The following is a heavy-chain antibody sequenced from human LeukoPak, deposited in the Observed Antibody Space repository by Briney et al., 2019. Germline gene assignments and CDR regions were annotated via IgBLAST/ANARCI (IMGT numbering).Heavy chain of an antibody. CDR1: GFTFSGSA. CDR2: IRSKANSYAT. V-gene: IGHV3-73*01. J-gene: IGHJ4*02. Sequence: GGSLRLSCAASGFTFSGSAMHWVRQASGKGLEWVGRIRSKANSYATAYAASVKGRFTISRDDSKNTAYLQMNSLKTEDTAVYYCTSQGIAVAGIVYWGQGTLVTVSS. CDR3: TSQGIAVAGIVY. D-gene: IGHD6-19*01.